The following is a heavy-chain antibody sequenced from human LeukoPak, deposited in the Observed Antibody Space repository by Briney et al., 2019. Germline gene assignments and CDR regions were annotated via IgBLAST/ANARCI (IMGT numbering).Heavy chain of an antibody. Sequence: PGGSLRLSCAASGFTFSSYSMIWFRQAPGKGLEWVSSISSRSNYIYYADSVKGRFTISRDNAKNSLYLQMNSLRAEDTAVYYCARGGLDDDGDYPDAFDIWGQGTMVTVSS. D-gene: IGHD4-17*01. CDR2: ISSRSNYI. V-gene: IGHV3-21*06. J-gene: IGHJ3*02. CDR3: ARGGLDDDGDYPDAFDI. CDR1: GFTFSSYS.